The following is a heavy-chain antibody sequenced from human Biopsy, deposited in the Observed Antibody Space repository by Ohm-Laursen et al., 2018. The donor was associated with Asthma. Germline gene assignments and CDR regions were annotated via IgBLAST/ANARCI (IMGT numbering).Heavy chain of an antibody. CDR1: GDSISSYY. J-gene: IGHJ6*02. D-gene: IGHD6-19*01. Sequence: SDTLSLTCTVSGDSISSYYWSWIRQPPGKGLEWIGYIYFSGSTNYNPSLKSRVTISVDTSKNQFSLKLSSVTAADTAVYYCASGGIAVAGPSHYYYYYGMDVWGQGTTVTVSS. V-gene: IGHV4-59*07. CDR2: IYFSGST. CDR3: ASGGIAVAGPSHYYYYYGMDV.